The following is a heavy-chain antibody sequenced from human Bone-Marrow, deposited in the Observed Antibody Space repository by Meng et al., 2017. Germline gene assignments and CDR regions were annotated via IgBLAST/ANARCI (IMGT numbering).Heavy chain of an antibody. CDR3: ATGPRSDY. CDR2: ISGSGGST. Sequence: GESLKISCAASGFNFSSYAMSWVRQAPGKGLEWVSAISGSGGSTYYADSVKGRFTISRDNSKNTLYLQMNSLRAEDTAVYYCATGPRSDYWGQGTLVTVSS. CDR1: GFNFSSYA. V-gene: IGHV3-23*01. J-gene: IGHJ4*02.